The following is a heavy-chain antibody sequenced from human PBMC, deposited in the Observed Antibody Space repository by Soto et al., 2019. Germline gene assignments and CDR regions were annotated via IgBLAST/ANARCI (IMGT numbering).Heavy chain of an antibody. V-gene: IGHV1-18*01. CDR1: GYNFTSYG. CDR3: ARVESFVDY. J-gene: IGHJ4*02. D-gene: IGHD3-3*01. CDR2: ISAYNGNT. Sequence: QVQLVQSGAEVKKPGASVKVSCKASGYNFTSYGISWVRQAPGQGLEWMGWISAYNGNTHYAQKLQGRVTMTTDTYPSTASMELRSLRSDDTAVYYCARVESFVDYWGQGTLVTVSS.